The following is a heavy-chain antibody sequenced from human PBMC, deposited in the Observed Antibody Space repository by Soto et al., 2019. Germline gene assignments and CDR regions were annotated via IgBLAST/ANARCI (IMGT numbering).Heavy chain of an antibody. V-gene: IGHV3-30*03. CDR1: GFTFSSYG. CDR2: ISYDGSNK. CDR3: AMAITRYNWNRGHWAHYYYGMDV. J-gene: IGHJ6*02. Sequence: HPGGSLRLSCAASGFTFSSYGMHWVRQAPGKGLEWVAVISYDGSNKYYADSVKGRFTISRDNSKNTLYLQMNSLRAEDTAVYYCAMAITRYNWNRGHWAHYYYGMDVWGQGTTVTVS. D-gene: IGHD1-20*01.